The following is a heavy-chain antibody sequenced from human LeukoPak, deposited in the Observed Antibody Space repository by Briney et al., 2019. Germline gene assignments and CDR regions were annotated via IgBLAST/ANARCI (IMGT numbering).Heavy chain of an antibody. D-gene: IGHD2-15*01. CDR2: IWYDGSNK. Sequence: GGSLRLSCAASGFTFSSYGMHWVRQAPGKGLEWVAVIWYDGSNKYYADSVKGRFTISRDNSKNTLYLQMNSLRAEDTAVYYCARARRDCSGGSCYPDYNWFDPWGQGTLVTVSS. CDR3: ARARRDCSGGSCYPDYNWFDP. J-gene: IGHJ5*02. CDR1: GFTFSSYG. V-gene: IGHV3-33*01.